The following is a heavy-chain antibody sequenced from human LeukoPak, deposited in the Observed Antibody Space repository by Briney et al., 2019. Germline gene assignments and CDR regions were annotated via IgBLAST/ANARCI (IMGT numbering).Heavy chain of an antibody. CDR3: ARIGYSSSCTDY. CDR2: ISSCSSTI. J-gene: IGHJ4*02. V-gene: IGHV3-48*04. D-gene: IGHD6-13*01. Sequence: PGGSLRLSCAASGFTFSSYSMNWVRQAPGKGLEWVSYISSCSSTIYYADSVKGRFTISRDNAKNSLYLQMNSLRAEDTAVYYCARIGYSSSCTDYWGQGTLVTVSS. CDR1: GFTFSSYS.